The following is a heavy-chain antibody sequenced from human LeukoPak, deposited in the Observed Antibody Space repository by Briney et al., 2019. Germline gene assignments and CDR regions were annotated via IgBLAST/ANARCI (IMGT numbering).Heavy chain of an antibody. CDR1: GYTFTGYY. CDR2: INPNSGGT. V-gene: IGHV1-2*02. CDR3: ARWEGTSYYDSSGFMVY. D-gene: IGHD3-22*01. J-gene: IGHJ4*02. Sequence: GASVKVSCKASGYTFTGYYMHWVRQAPGQGLEWMGWINPNSGGTNYAQRFQGRVTITRNTSISTAYMELSSLRSEDTAVYYCARWEGTSYYDSSGFMVYWGQGTLVTVSS.